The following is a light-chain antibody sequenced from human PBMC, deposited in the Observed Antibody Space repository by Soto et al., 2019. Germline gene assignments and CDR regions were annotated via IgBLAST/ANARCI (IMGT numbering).Light chain of an antibody. CDR3: KSYTTGSTYV. J-gene: IGLJ1*01. CDR1: SSDVGAYNY. CDR2: DVS. Sequence: QSALAQPASVSGSPGQSIAISCTGISSDVGAYNYVSWYQQHPGKAPKLIIFDVSNRPSGVSNRFSGSKSGDTASLTISGLQAEDEADYFCKSYTTGSTYVFGTGTSSPS. V-gene: IGLV2-14*01.